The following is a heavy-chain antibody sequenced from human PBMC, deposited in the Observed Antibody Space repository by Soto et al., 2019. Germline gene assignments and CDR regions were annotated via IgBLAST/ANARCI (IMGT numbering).Heavy chain of an antibody. CDR3: ARERWDSSGRSGMDV. J-gene: IGHJ6*02. D-gene: IGHD6-19*01. CDR1: GGSVNSGTYY. Sequence: QLQLQESGPGLVKPSDTLSLTCTVSGGSVNSGTYYWSWIRQPPGKGLEWIGNIYYSESTNYNPSLRSRITISVDSSKNQFSLKLSSVTAADTAVYYCARERWDSSGRSGMDVWGQGTTVTVSS. CDR2: IYYSEST. V-gene: IGHV4-61*01.